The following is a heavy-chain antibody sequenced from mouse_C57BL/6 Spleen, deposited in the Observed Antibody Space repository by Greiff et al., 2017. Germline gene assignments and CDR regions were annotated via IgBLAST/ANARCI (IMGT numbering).Heavy chain of an antibody. V-gene: IGHV5-4*01. Sequence: EVQVVESGGGLVKPGGSLKLSCAASGFTFSSYAMSWVRQTPEKRLEWVATISDGGSYTYYPDNVKGRFTISRDNAKNNLYLQMSHLKSEDTAMYYCARESTTVVATWYFDVWGTGTTVTVSS. D-gene: IGHD1-1*01. CDR2: ISDGGSYT. J-gene: IGHJ1*03. CDR3: ARESTTVVATWYFDV. CDR1: GFTFSSYA.